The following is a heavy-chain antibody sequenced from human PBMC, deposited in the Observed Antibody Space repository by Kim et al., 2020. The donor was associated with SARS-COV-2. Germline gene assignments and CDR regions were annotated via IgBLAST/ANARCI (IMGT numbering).Heavy chain of an antibody. CDR2: ISGSGGST. Sequence: GGSLRLSCAASGFTFSSYAMSWVRQAPGKGLEWVSAISGSGGSTYYADSVKGRFTISRDNSKNTLYLQMNSLRAEDTALYYCAKADLYGSGSYFAVAGAGEFEYWGQGTLVTVSS. CDR1: GFTFSSYA. J-gene: IGHJ4*02. D-gene: IGHD3-10*01. CDR3: AKADLYGSGSYFAVAGAGEFEY. V-gene: IGHV3-23*01.